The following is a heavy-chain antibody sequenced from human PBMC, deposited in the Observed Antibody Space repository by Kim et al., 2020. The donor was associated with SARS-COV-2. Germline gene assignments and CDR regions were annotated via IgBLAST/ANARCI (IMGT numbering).Heavy chain of an antibody. CDR1: GGSISSYY. J-gene: IGHJ4*02. V-gene: IGHV4-59*01. CDR2: IYYSGST. D-gene: IGHD5-18*01. Sequence: SETLSLTCTVSGGSISSYYWSWIRQPPGKGLEWIGYIYYSGSTNYNPSLKSRVTISVDTSKNQFSLKLSSVTAADTAVYYCARTSVEDTAMVVYYFDYWGQGTLVTVSS. CDR3: ARTSVEDTAMVVYYFDY.